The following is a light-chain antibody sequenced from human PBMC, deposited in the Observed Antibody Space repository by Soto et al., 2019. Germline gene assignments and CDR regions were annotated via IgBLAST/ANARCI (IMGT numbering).Light chain of an antibody. Sequence: QSALTQPASVSGSPGQSITISCTGTTSDVGAYNYVSWYQQHPGEAPRLMIYDVSYRPSGVSNRFSGSKSGSTASLTISGLRAEDEADYYCSSYSSSSYVIFGGGTKLTVL. CDR2: DVS. CDR1: TSDVGAYNY. CDR3: SSYSSSSYVI. J-gene: IGLJ2*01. V-gene: IGLV2-14*01.